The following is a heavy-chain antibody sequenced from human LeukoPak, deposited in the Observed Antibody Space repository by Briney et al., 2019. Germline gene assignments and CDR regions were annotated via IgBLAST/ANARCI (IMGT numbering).Heavy chain of an antibody. CDR3: ARAPPYYDIHRDAFDI. D-gene: IGHD3-9*01. Sequence: GGSLRLSCAASGFTFSGYAMVWVRQAPGKGLEWVSTISGSGANTFYADSVKGRFTISRDNSKNTLYLQMNSLRAEDTAVYYCARAPPYYDIHRDAFDIWGQGTMVTVSS. CDR1: GFTFSGYA. J-gene: IGHJ3*02. V-gene: IGHV3-23*01. CDR2: ISGSGANT.